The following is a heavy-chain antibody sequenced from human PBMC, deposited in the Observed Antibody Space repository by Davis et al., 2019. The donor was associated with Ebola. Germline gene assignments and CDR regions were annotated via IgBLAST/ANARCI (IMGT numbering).Heavy chain of an antibody. J-gene: IGHJ6*02. CDR1: GFTFSSYW. CDR3: ARDGSGSYVDYYYYGMDV. D-gene: IGHD3-10*01. Sequence: GESLKISCAASGFTFSSYWMSWVRQAPGKGLEWVANIKQDGNEKYYVDSVKGRFTISRDNAKNSLYLQMNSLRAEDTAVYYCARDGSGSYVDYYYYGMDVWGQGTTVTVSS. CDR2: IKQDGNEK. V-gene: IGHV3-7*01.